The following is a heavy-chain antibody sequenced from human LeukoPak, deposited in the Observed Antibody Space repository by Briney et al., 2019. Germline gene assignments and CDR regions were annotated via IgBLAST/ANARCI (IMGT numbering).Heavy chain of an antibody. CDR2: IHYSGST. CDR1: GGSISSYY. J-gene: IGHJ5*02. CDR3: ARGRSIAAAGTVWFDP. V-gene: IGHV4-59*01. D-gene: IGHD6-13*01. Sequence: PSETLSLTCTVSGGSISSYYWSWIRQPPGKGLEWIGYIHYSGSTNYNPSLKSRVTISVDTSKNQFSLKLSSVTAADTAVYYCARGRSIAAAGTVWFDPWGQGTLVTVSS.